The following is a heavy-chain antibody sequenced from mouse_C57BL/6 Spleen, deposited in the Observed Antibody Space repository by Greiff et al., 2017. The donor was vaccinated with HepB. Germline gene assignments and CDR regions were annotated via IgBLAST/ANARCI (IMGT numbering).Heavy chain of an antibody. CDR1: GYSITSGYY. D-gene: IGHD2-1*01. CDR2: ISYDGSN. CDR3: ARDLRGNYYFDY. J-gene: IGHJ2*01. V-gene: IGHV3-6*01. Sequence: EVHLVESGPGLVKPSQSLSLTCSVTGYSITSGYYWNWIRQFPGNKLEWMGYISYDGSNNYNPSLKNRISITRDTSKNQFFLKLNSVTTEDTATYYCARDLRGNYYFDYWGQGTTLTVSS.